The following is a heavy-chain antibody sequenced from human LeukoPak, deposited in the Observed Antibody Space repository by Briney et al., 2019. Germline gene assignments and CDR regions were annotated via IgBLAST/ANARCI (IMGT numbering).Heavy chain of an antibody. V-gene: IGHV3-48*03. CDR2: ISSSGSTI. Sequence: GGSLRLSCAASGFTFSSYEMNWVRQPPGKGLEWVSYISSSGSTIYYADSMKGRFTISRDNAKNSVYLQMNSLSAEDTAVYYCAELGITMIGGVWGKGTTVTISS. CDR1: GFTFSSYE. J-gene: IGHJ6*04. D-gene: IGHD3-10*02. CDR3: AELGITMIGGV.